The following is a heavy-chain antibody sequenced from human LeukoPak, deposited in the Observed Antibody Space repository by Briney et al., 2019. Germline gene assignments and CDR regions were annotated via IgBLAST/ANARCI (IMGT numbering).Heavy chain of an antibody. V-gene: IGHV4-34*01. CDR3: ARPYGSGSYYNAVVSLDY. J-gene: IGHJ4*02. CDR2: INHSGST. Sequence: SETLSLTCAVYGGSFSGYYWSWIRQPPGKGLEWTGEINHSGSTNYNPSLKSRVTISVDTSKNQLSLKLSSVTAADTAVYYCARPYGSGSYYNAVVSLDYWGQGTLVTVSS. CDR1: GGSFSGYY. D-gene: IGHD3-10*01.